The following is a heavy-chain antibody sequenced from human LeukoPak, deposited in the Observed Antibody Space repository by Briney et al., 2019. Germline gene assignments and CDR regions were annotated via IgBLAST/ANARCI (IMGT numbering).Heavy chain of an antibody. CDR1: GFTFSSYE. CDR3: ARLYSSSSGRALDY. CDR2: ISSSGNNI. Sequence: GGSLRLSCAASGFTFSSYEMNWVRQAPGKGLEWVSYISSSGNNIYYADSVKGRFTISRDNAKNSLFLQMNSLRAEDTAVYYCARLYSSSSGRALDYWGQGTLVTVSS. V-gene: IGHV3-48*03. D-gene: IGHD6-6*01. J-gene: IGHJ4*02.